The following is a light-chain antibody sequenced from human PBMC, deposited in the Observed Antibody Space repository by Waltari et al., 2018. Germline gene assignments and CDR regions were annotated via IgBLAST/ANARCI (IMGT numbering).Light chain of an antibody. Sequence: DIQMTQSPSSLSASVGDRVTITCRASQGISNSLAWYRQKPGKAPKLLLYAASRLESGVPSRFSGSGSGTDYTLTISSLQPEDFATYYCQQYYSTRPWTFGQGTKVEIK. J-gene: IGKJ1*01. CDR2: AAS. CDR1: QGISNS. V-gene: IGKV1-NL1*01. CDR3: QQYYSTRPWT.